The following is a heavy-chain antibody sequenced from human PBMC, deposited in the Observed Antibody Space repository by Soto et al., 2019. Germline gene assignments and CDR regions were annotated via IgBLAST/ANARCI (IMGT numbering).Heavy chain of an antibody. CDR1: GYSFTSYW. J-gene: IGHJ5*02. Sequence: PGESLKISCKGSGYSFTSYWIGWVRQMPGKGLEWMGIIYPGDSDTRYSPSFQGQVTISADKSISAAYLQWSSLKASDTAMYYCALSSWCEVPPVNWFDPCGQGTLVTVSA. CDR3: ALSSWCEVPPVNWFDP. D-gene: IGHD6-13*01. CDR2: IYPGDSDT. V-gene: IGHV5-51*01.